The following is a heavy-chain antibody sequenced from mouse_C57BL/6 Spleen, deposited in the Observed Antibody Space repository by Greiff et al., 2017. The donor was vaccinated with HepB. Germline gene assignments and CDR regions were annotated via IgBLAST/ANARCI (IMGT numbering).Heavy chain of an antibody. D-gene: IGHD3-2*02. CDR2: INPSSGYT. CDR1: GYTFTSYW. Sequence: QVQLKQSGAELAKPGASVKLSCKASGYTFTSYWMHWVKQRPGQGLEWIGYINPSSGYTKYNQKFKDKATLTVDKSSSTAYMQLSSLTYEDSAVYYCARGDRSGYVDYWGKGTTLTVSS. J-gene: IGHJ2*01. CDR3: ARGDRSGYVDY. V-gene: IGHV1-7*01.